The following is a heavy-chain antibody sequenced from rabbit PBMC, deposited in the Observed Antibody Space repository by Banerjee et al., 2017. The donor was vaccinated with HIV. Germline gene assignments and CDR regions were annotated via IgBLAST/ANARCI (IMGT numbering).Heavy chain of an antibody. CDR1: GFSFSSSYW. J-gene: IGHJ6*01. Sequence: QEQLEESGGDLVKPEGSLTLTCTASGFSFSSSYWICWVRQAPGKGLEWIACIVGGSSATTYYASWAKGRFTISKTSSTTVTLQMTSLTAADTATYFCARGRYIVYGMDLWGQGTLVTVS. V-gene: IGHV1S45*01. CDR3: ARGRYIVYGMDL. CDR2: IVGGSSATT. D-gene: IGHD1-1*01.